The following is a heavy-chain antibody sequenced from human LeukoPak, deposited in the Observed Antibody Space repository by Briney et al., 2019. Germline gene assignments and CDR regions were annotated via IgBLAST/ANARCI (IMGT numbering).Heavy chain of an antibody. CDR1: GYTFIAYY. J-gene: IGHJ4*02. CDR3: ARDGKERGYSLYYFDY. D-gene: IGHD5-18*01. V-gene: IGHV1-2*02. CDR2: INPNSGGT. Sequence: ASVKVSCKASGYTFIAYYIHWVRQAPGQGLEWMGWINPNSGGTNYAQKFQGRITMTRDTSISTAYMELRRLTSDDTAVYYCARDGKERGYSLYYFDYWGQGTLVSVSS.